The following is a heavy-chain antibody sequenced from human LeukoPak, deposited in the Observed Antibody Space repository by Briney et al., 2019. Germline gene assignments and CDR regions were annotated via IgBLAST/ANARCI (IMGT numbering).Heavy chain of an antibody. D-gene: IGHD3-22*01. V-gene: IGHV1-8*01. J-gene: IGHJ4*02. Sequence: ASVKVSCKASGYTFSSYDIYWVRQATGQGLEWMGWMNPNSGNTGYAQKFQGRVTMTRNIFISTAYMELSSLRSEDTAVYYCARVEYISGYSHVYWGQGTLVTVSS. CDR1: GYTFSSYD. CDR3: ARVEYISGYSHVY. CDR2: MNPNSGNT.